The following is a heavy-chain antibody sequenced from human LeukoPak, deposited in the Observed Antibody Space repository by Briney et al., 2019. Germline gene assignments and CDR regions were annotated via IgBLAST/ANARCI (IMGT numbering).Heavy chain of an antibody. D-gene: IGHD3-22*01. J-gene: IGHJ4*02. CDR2: IIPILGIA. Sequence: EASAKVSCKASGGTFSSYAISWVRQAPGQGLEWMGRIIPILGIANYAQKFQGRVTITADKSTSAAYMELSSLRSEDTAVYYCARDPEYDSSGYLSGYWGQGTLVTVSS. CDR3: ARDPEYDSSGYLSGY. CDR1: GGTFSSYA. V-gene: IGHV1-69*04.